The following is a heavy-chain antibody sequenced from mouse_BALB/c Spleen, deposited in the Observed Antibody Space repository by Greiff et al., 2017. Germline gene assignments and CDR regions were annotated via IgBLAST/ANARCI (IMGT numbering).Heavy chain of an antibody. CDR2: ISYSGST. CDR3: ARSLITTVVAHFDY. V-gene: IGHV3-2*02. D-gene: IGHD1-1*01. J-gene: IGHJ2*01. CDR1: GYSITSDYA. Sequence: DVKLQESGPGLVKPSQSLSLTCTVTGYSITSDYAWNWIRQFPGNKLEWMGYISYSGSTSYNPSLKSRISITRDTSKNQFFLQLNSVTTEDTATYYCARSLITTVVAHFDYWGQGTTLTVSS.